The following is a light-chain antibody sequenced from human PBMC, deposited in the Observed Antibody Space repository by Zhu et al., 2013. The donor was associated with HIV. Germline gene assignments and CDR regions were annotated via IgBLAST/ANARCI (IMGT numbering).Light chain of an antibody. CDR1: QNIGTY. CDR3: QRLTTYPSSVI. J-gene: IGKJ4*01. V-gene: IGKV1-9*01. Sequence: DFQLTQSPSFLSASVGDTVTITCRASQNIGTYLAWYQQRVGRPPKLLIFAASNLHSGVPSRFSGYGSGTEFTLSINSLQPEDVATYYCQRLTTYPSSVIFGGGTKVEI. CDR2: AAS.